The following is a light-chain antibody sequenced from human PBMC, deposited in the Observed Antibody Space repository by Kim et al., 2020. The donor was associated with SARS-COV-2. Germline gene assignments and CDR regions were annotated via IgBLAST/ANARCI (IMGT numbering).Light chain of an antibody. CDR3: GTWYSSPRGVV. CDR1: SSNIGNNY. CDR2: DNN. Sequence: QSVLTQPPSVSAAPGQKVTISCSGSSSNIGNNYVSWYQQLPGTAPKLLIYDNNKRPSGIPDRFSGSKSGTSATLGITGLQTGDEADYYCGTWYSSPRGVVFGGGTQLTVL. J-gene: IGLJ2*01. V-gene: IGLV1-51*01.